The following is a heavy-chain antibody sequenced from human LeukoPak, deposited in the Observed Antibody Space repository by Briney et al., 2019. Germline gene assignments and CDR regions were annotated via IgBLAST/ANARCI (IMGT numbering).Heavy chain of an antibody. CDR2: IYYSGST. CDR3: ARGRSSMVRGYYYYYMDV. CDR1: GGSISSYY. V-gene: IGHV4-59*01. D-gene: IGHD3-10*01. Sequence: NPSETLSLTCTVSGGSISSYYWSWIRQPPGKGLEWIGYIYYSGSTNYNPSLKSRVTISVDTSKSQFSLKLSSVTAADTAVYYCARGRSSMVRGYYYYYMDVWGKGTTVTISS. J-gene: IGHJ6*03.